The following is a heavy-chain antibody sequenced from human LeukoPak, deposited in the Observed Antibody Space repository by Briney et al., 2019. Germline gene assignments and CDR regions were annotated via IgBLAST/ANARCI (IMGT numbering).Heavy chain of an antibody. V-gene: IGHV3-7*01. Sequence: GGSLRLSCAASGFTFSAYWTNWVRQAPGKGLEWVANIKQDGSDKYYVDSVKGRFTISRDNAKNSLYLQMNSLRVEDTAVYYCARDLGRGFDPRGQGTLVTVSS. CDR2: IKQDGSDK. CDR1: GFTFSAYW. J-gene: IGHJ5*02. CDR3: ARDLGRGFDP. D-gene: IGHD1-14*01.